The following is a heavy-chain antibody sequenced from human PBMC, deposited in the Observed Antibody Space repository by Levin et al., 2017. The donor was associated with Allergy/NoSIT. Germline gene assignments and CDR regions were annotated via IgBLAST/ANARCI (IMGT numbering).Heavy chain of an antibody. D-gene: IGHD1-26*01. Sequence: SCAASGFSFSTYGIQWVRQAPGKGLEGVALITSDGSNKYHADPVKGRFSISRDNSKNTVYLQMNSLRAEDTAVYYCAKGGDFDYWGLGTVVTVSS. CDR3: AKGGDFDY. CDR1: GFSFSTYG. CDR2: ITSDGSNK. V-gene: IGHV3-30*18. J-gene: IGHJ4*02.